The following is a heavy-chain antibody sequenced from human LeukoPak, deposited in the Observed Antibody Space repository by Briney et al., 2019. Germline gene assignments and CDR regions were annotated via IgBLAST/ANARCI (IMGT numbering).Heavy chain of an antibody. Sequence: ASVKVSFKASGYTFTSYDINWVRQATGQGLEWMGWMNPNSGNTGYAQKFQGRVTMTRNTSISTAYMELSSLRSEDTAVYYCARWKYDSSGYYHLDYYYYGMDVWGQGTTVTVSS. CDR3: ARWKYDSSGYYHLDYYYYGMDV. CDR2: MNPNSGNT. CDR1: GYTFTSYD. V-gene: IGHV1-8*01. D-gene: IGHD3-22*01. J-gene: IGHJ6*02.